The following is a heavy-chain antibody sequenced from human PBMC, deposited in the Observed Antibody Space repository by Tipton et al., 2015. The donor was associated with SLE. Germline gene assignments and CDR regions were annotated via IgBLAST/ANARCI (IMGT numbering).Heavy chain of an antibody. CDR2: ISWNSGSI. CDR3: AKDIRHIVVVPAASHAFDI. V-gene: IGHV3-9*01. Sequence: SLRLSCAASGFTFDDYAMHWVRQAPGKGLEWVSGISWNSGSIGYADSVKGRFTISRDNAKNSLYLQMNSLRAEDTALYYCAKDIRHIVVVPAASHAFDIWGQGTTVTVSS. D-gene: IGHD2-2*01. J-gene: IGHJ3*02. CDR1: GFTFDDYA.